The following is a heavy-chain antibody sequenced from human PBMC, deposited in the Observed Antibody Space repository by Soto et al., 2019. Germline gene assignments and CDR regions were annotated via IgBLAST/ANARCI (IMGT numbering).Heavy chain of an antibody. CDR2: ISGGGGNT. CDR3: AKGGYDSSGHSLYQFDS. Sequence: EVQLLESGGGLVQPGGSLRLSCAASGLTLSSCAMRWVRQAPGKGLEWVSTISGGGGNTYYADSVKGRFTISRDNSKSTLYLQMNSLRAEETAVYYCAKGGYDSSGHSLYQFDSWGQGTLVTVSS. CDR1: GLTLSSCA. D-gene: IGHD3-22*01. J-gene: IGHJ4*02. V-gene: IGHV3-23*01.